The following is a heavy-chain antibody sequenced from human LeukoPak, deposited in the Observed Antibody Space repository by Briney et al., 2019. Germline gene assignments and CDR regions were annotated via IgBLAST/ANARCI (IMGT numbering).Heavy chain of an antibody. Sequence: GGSLRLSCAASGFTFSSYWMSWVRQAPGKGREWVANIKQDGGEKYYVDSVEGRFTISRDNAKNSLYLQMNSLRAEDTAVYYCARTGTYYDILTGYYPTSFDYWGQGTLVTVSS. CDR3: ARTGTYYDILTGYYPTSFDY. CDR2: IKQDGGEK. J-gene: IGHJ4*02. D-gene: IGHD3-9*01. CDR1: GFTFSSYW. V-gene: IGHV3-7*03.